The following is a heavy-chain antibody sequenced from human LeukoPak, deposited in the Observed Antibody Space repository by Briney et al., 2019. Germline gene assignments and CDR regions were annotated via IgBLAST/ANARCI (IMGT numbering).Heavy chain of an antibody. CDR1: GFTLSNAW. CDR2: ISSSSSYI. D-gene: IGHD1-1*01. J-gene: IGHJ4*02. V-gene: IGHV3-21*01. CDR3: ASTITTGTILNDY. Sequence: GGSLRLSCAASGFTLSNAWMSWVRQAPGKGLEWVSSISSSSSYIYYADSVKGRFTISRDNAKNSLYLQMNSLRAEDTAVYYCASTITTGTILNDYWGQGTLVTVSS.